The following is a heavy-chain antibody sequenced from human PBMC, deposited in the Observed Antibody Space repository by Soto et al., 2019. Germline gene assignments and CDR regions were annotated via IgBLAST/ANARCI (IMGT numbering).Heavy chain of an antibody. V-gene: IGHV1-69*06. CDR1: GGAFHSSA. Sequence: QVQLVQSGAEVKKPGSSVKVSCKVSGGAFHSSALNWVRQAPGQGLEWIGGIIPMSDSPNYAQEFQGRVTIIADISTKTAYMEVRSLRSDDTAVYYCALAPNWNYQLNRYWGQGTLVTVSS. CDR3: ALAPNWNYQLNRY. CDR2: IIPMSDSP. D-gene: IGHD1-7*01. J-gene: IGHJ4*02.